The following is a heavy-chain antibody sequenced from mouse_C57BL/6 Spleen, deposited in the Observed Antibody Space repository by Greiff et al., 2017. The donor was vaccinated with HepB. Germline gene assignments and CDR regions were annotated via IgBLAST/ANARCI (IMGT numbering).Heavy chain of an antibody. Sequence: EVQRVESEGGLVQPGSSMKLSCTASGFTFSDYYMAWVRQVPEKGLEWVANINYDGSSTYYLDSLKSRFIISRDNAKNILYLQMSSLKSEDTATYYCARTYDYEDYFDYWGQGTTLTVSS. CDR2: INYDGSST. CDR3: ARTYDYEDYFDY. J-gene: IGHJ2*01. D-gene: IGHD2-4*01. V-gene: IGHV5-16*01. CDR1: GFTFSDYY.